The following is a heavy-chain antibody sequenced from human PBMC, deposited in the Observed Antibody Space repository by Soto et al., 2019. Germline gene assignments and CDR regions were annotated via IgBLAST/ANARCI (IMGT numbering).Heavy chain of an antibody. J-gene: IGHJ5*02. V-gene: IGHV3-48*01. CDR2: ISSSSSTI. CDR3: ARDLDIVVVVAATRKGAGWFDP. Sequence: GGSLRLSCAASGFTFSSYSMNWVRQAPGKGLEWVSYISSSSSTIYYADSVKGRFTISRDNAKNSLYLQMNSLRAEDTAVYYCARDLDIVVVVAATRKGAGWFDPWGQGTLVTVSS. CDR1: GFTFSSYS. D-gene: IGHD2-15*01.